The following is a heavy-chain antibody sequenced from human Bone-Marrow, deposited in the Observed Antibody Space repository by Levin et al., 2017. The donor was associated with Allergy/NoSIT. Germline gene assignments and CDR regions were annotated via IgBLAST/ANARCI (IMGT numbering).Heavy chain of an antibody. J-gene: IGHJ2*01. CDR3: ARGGASSKYFDL. CDR1: AYSITNAY. Sequence: ESLKISCSVSAYSITNAYWSWIRQPPGKGLEWIAWIHYSGTTNYSPSLRSRVTISVDTSKNQFSLNLNSVTAADTAVYYCARGGASSKYFDLWGRGTLVTVSS. D-gene: IGHD6-13*01. V-gene: IGHV4-59*01. CDR2: IHYSGTT.